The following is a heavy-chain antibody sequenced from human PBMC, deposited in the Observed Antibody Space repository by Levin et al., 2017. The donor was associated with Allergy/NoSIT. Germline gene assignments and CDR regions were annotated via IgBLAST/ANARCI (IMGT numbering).Heavy chain of an antibody. Sequence: SETLSLTCTVSGGSISGYYWSWIRQPPGKGLEWIGYIYYSGSTNYNPSLKSRVTISVDTSKNQFSLKLSSVTAADTAVYYCARHLPKGGSLAIDYWGQGTLVTVSP. J-gene: IGHJ4*02. D-gene: IGHD2-15*01. V-gene: IGHV4-59*08. CDR2: IYYSGST. CDR1: GGSISGYY. CDR3: ARHLPKGGSLAIDY.